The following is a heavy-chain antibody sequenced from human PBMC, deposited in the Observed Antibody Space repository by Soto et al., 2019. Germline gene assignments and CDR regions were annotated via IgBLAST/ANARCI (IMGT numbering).Heavy chain of an antibody. J-gene: IGHJ6*02. CDR1: GSDFSTYS. Sequence: GGALRLSCRASGSDFSTYSMNWVRQAPGQGLEWIAYVSLDSDSIQYADSVKGRFTISRDDAENSLYLQMDSLRDEDTATYYCARLYYDYVWGQGTTVTVSS. V-gene: IGHV3-48*02. CDR2: VSLDSDSI. D-gene: IGHD3-3*01. CDR3: ARLYYDYV.